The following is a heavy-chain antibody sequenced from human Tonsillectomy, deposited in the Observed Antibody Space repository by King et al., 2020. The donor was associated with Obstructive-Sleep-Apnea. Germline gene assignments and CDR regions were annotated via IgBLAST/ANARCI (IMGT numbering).Heavy chain of an antibody. V-gene: IGHV4-39*07. D-gene: IGHD2-21*02. Sequence: QLQESGPGLVKPSETLSLTCSVSGGSMSRSGYYWGWIRQPPGKGLEWIGSINYRGSTYYNPSLKSRVTISVDASNNQFSLRLRSVTAADTAVYYCARDVNSDSVLFDCWGQGTLVTVSS. CDR1: GGSMSRSGYY. CDR2: INYRGST. CDR3: ARDVNSDSVLFDC. J-gene: IGHJ4*02.